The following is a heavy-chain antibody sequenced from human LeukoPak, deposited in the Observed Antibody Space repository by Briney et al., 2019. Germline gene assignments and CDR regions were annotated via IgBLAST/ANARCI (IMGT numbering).Heavy chain of an antibody. Sequence: KASETLSLTCTVSGGSISSYYWSWIRQPPGKGLEWIGYIYYSGSTNYNPSLKSRVTISVDTSKNQFSLKLSSVTAADTAVYYCARHWPPQDIVVVPAAATHNWFDPWGQGTLVTVSS. CDR3: ARHWPPQDIVVVPAAATHNWFDP. V-gene: IGHV4-59*08. CDR2: IYYSGST. CDR1: GGSISSYY. J-gene: IGHJ5*02. D-gene: IGHD2-2*01.